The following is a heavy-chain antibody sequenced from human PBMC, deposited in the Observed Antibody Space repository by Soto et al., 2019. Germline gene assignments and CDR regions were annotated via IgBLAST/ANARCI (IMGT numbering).Heavy chain of an antibody. J-gene: IGHJ4*02. D-gene: IGHD7-27*01. CDR2: IYYSGST. CDR3: ARITRSPNSGYFDY. Sequence: PSETLSLTCTVSGGSVSSGSYYWSWIRQPPGKGLECVGYIYYSGSTNYNPSLKSRVTISVDTSKNQFSLILNSLTAADTAVYYCARITRSPNSGYFDYWGQGALVTVSS. V-gene: IGHV4-61*01. CDR1: GGSVSSGSYY.